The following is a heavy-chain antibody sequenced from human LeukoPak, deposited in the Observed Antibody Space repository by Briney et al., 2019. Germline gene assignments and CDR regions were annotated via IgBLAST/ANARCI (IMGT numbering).Heavy chain of an antibody. CDR1: GGSISSGDYY. CDR2: IYYSGST. D-gene: IGHD1-26*01. J-gene: IGHJ4*02. CDR3: AREDIVGATFDY. Sequence: SETLSLTCTVSGGSISSGDYYWSWIRQPPGKGLEWIGYIYYSGSTYYNPSLKSRVTISVDTSKNQFSLKLSSVTAADTAVYYCAREDIVGATFDYWGQGTLVTVSS. V-gene: IGHV4-30-4*08.